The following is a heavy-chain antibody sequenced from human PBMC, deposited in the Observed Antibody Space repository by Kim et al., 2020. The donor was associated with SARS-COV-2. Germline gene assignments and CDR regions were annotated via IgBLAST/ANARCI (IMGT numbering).Heavy chain of an antibody. J-gene: IGHJ6*02. CDR1: GGSISSSSYY. V-gene: IGHV4-39*01. D-gene: IGHD3-10*01. CDR2: IYYSGST. Sequence: SETLSLTCTVSGGSISSSSYYWGWIRQPPGKGLEWIGSIYYSGSTYYNPSLKSRVTISVDTSKNQFSLKLSSVTAADTAVYYCARPWFGESKLASSPYYYYGMDVWGQGTTVTVSS. CDR3: ARPWFGESKLASSPYYYYGMDV.